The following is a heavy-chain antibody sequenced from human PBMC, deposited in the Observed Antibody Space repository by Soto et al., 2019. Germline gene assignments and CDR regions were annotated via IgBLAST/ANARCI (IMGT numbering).Heavy chain of an antibody. J-gene: IGHJ6*02. CDR2: IYYSGST. CDR3: AGHRVVVTAPNYCYGLDV. V-gene: IGHV4-59*08. CDR1: GGSISSYY. Sequence: QVQLQESGPGLVKPSETLSLTCTVSGGSISSYYWSWIRQPPGKGLEWIGYIYYSGSTNYNPSLKSRVTISVNTSKNQFSLKLSSVTAADTAVYYCAGHRVVVTAPNYCYGLDVWGQGTTVTVSS. D-gene: IGHD2-21*02.